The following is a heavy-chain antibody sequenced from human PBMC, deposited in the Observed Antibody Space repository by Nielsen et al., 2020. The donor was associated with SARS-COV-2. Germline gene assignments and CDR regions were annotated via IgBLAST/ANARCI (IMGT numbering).Heavy chain of an antibody. CDR1: GFTFSNAW. CDR3: RCGDYGGIDY. J-gene: IGHJ4*02. V-gene: IGHV3-15*01. CDR2: IKSKTDGGTT. Sequence: GESLKISCAASGFTFSNAWMSWVRQAPGKGLEWVGRIKSKTDGGTTDYAAPVKGRFTISRDDSKNTLYLQMNSLKTEDTAVYYCRCGDYGGIDYWGQGTLVTVSS. D-gene: IGHD4/OR15-4a*01.